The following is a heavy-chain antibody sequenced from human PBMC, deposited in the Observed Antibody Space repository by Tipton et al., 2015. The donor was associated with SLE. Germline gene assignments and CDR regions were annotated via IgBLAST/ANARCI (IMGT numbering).Heavy chain of an antibody. Sequence: TLSLTCTVSGGSISGYYWTWIRQPPGKGLEWIGYIYYSGSTNYNPSLKSRVTISVDTSKNQFSLKLTSVTAADTAVYYCARRHYSGPFDSWGQGTLVTVSS. D-gene: IGHD5-12*01. CDR1: GGSISGYY. CDR2: IYYSGST. J-gene: IGHJ4*02. CDR3: ARRHYSGPFDS. V-gene: IGHV4-59*08.